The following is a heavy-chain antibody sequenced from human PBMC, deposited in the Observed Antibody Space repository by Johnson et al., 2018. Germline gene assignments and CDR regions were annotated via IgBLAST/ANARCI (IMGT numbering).Heavy chain of an antibody. D-gene: IGHD6-13*01. Sequence: QVQLVESGAEVKKXGASXKIXCKASGYTFTSYYMTWVRQAPGQGLEWMGVINPSGGSTTYAQKFQGRINMTRDTSTSTVYMDLSSLRSEDTAVYYLAREWQQLANTPFGYWGQGTLVTVSS. J-gene: IGHJ4*02. CDR2: INPSGGST. V-gene: IGHV1-46*01. CDR1: GYTFTSYY. CDR3: AREWQQLANTPFGY.